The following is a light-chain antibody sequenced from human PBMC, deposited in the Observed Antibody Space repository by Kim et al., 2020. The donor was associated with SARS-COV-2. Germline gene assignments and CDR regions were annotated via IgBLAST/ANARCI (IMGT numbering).Light chain of an antibody. CDR1: TSNIGRNT. V-gene: IGLV1-44*01. CDR3: ATWDDSLNEEV. J-gene: IGLJ2*01. CDR2: TDN. Sequence: GQKVTISCSGRTSNIGRNTVNWYQQFPGKSPQLLINTDNQRPSGVPDRFSGARSGSSAFLAINGLQSEDEADYHCATWDDSLNEEVFGGGTKLTVL.